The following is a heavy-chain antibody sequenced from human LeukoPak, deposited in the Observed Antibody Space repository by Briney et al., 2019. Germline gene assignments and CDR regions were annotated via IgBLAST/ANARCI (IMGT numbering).Heavy chain of an antibody. V-gene: IGHV1-69*13. CDR1: GGTFSIYA. CDR2: IIPIFGTA. J-gene: IGHJ4*02. Sequence: ASVTVSCKASGGTFSIYAISWVRQAPGQGLEWMGGIIPIFGTANYAQKFQGRVTITADESTSTAYMELSSLRSDDTAVYYCARAIAVAGTGVDYWGQGTLVTVSS. CDR3: ARAIAVAGTGVDY. D-gene: IGHD6-19*01.